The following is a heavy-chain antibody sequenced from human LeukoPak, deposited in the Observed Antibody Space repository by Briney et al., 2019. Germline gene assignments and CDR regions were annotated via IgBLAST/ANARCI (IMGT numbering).Heavy chain of an antibody. CDR2: INIDGSST. V-gene: IGHV3-74*01. CDR3: ARDIGVVPTAFDP. CDR1: GFTSSNYW. J-gene: IGHJ5*02. D-gene: IGHD2-2*01. Sequence: GGSLRLSCADPGFTSSNYWMHWVRQAPGKGLVGVSRINIDGSSTNYADSVKGRFTISRDNAKNTLYLQMNSLRAEDTAVYYCARDIGVVPTAFDPWGQGTLVTVSS.